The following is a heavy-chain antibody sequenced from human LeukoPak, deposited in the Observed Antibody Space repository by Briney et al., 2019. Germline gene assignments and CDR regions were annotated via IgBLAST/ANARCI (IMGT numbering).Heavy chain of an antibody. J-gene: IGHJ4*02. CDR3: ARGLWFGDENPPYFDY. Sequence: SETLSLTCSVSGGSISSSNYYWSWIRQPAGKGLGWIGRIYTSESTNYNPSLKSRVTISVDTSRNQFSLKLSSVTAADTAVYYCARGLWFGDENPPYFDYWGQGILVTVSS. D-gene: IGHD3-10*01. CDR2: IYTSEST. CDR1: GGSISSSNYY. V-gene: IGHV4-61*02.